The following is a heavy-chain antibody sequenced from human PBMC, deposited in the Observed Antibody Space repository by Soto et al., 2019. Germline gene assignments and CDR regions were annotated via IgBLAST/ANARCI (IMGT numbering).Heavy chain of an antibody. CDR1: GFSFSSYP. J-gene: IGHJ4*02. CDR3: GRDNMIQLWPPSSVDS. D-gene: IGHD5-18*01. V-gene: IGHV3-30*04. Sequence: GGSLRLSCEGSGFSFSSYPIHWVRQAPGKGLEWVAVISYDGINKYYGESVRGRFTISRDDSKNTVYLQMNSLRGEDTAIYYCGRDNMIQLWPPSSVDSWGQGALVTAPQ. CDR2: ISYDGINK.